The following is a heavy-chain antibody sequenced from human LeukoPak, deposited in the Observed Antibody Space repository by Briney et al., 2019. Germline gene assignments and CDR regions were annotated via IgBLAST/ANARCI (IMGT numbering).Heavy chain of an antibody. J-gene: IGHJ6*02. Sequence: GGSLRLSCAAPGFTFSNYAMHWVRQAPGEGLEYVSAISSNGGSTYYADSVKGRFTISRDNSKNTLFLQMGSLRVEDMAVYYCARGLRAYYYYGMDVWGQGTTVTVSS. CDR3: ARGLRAYYYYGMDV. V-gene: IGHV3-64*02. CDR1: GFTFSNYA. CDR2: ISSNGGST. D-gene: IGHD3-3*01.